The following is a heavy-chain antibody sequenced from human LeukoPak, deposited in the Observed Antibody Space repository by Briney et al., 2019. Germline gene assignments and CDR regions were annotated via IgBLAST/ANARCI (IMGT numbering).Heavy chain of an antibody. CDR2: ISWNSGSI. Sequence: GGSLRLSCAASGLTFDDYAMHWVRQAPGKGLEWVSGISWNSGSIGYADSVKGRFTISRDNAKNSLYLQMNSLRAEDTALYYCAKDEVGIAYSTAFDIWGQGTMVTVSS. CDR3: AKDEVGIAYSTAFDI. CDR1: GLTFDDYA. V-gene: IGHV3-9*01. D-gene: IGHD6-13*01. J-gene: IGHJ3*02.